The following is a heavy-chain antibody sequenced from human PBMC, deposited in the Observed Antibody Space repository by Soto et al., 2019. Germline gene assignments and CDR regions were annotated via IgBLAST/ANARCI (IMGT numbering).Heavy chain of an antibody. J-gene: IGHJ4*02. Sequence: QVQLQESGPGLVKPSGTLSLTCAVSGGSISSSNWWSWVRQPPGNGLEWIGEIYHSGSTNYNPSLQSRVTISVDKAKNKCSLKLSSVTAADTAVYYCARGVVLMGARTGDYFDYWGQGTLVTVSS. CDR1: GGSISSSNW. D-gene: IGHD2-8*01. CDR3: ARGVVLMGARTGDYFDY. CDR2: IYHSGST. V-gene: IGHV4-4*02.